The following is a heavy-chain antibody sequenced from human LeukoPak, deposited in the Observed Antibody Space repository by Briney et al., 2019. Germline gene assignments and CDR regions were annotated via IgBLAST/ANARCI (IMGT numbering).Heavy chain of an antibody. CDR3: ARVRDYGGNPFDY. V-gene: IGHV1-69*04. CDR2: IIPILGIA. J-gene: IGHJ4*02. CDR1: GGTFSSYA. Sequence: SVKVSCKASGGTFSSYAISWVRQAPGQGLEWMGRIIPILGIANYAQKFQGRVTITADKSASTAYMELSSLRSEDTAVYYCARVRDYGGNPFDYWGQGTLVTVSS. D-gene: IGHD4-17*01.